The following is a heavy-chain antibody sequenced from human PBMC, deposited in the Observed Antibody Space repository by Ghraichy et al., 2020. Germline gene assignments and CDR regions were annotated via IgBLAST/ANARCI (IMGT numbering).Heavy chain of an antibody. CDR1: GLTFSSYW. Sequence: LSLTCAASGLTFSSYWMHWVRQAPGKGLEWVSHIKTDGSTTNYADSVRGRFTISRDNAKNTLYLQMNSLRADDTAVYYCSTSPRADQGNYWGQGTLVTVSS. CDR2: IKTDGSTT. V-gene: IGHV3-74*01. J-gene: IGHJ4*02. CDR3: STSPRADQGNY.